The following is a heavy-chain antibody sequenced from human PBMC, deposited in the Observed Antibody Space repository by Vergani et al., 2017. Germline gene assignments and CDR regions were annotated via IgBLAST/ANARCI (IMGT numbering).Heavy chain of an antibody. CDR2: INPSGGST. V-gene: IGHV1-46*01. CDR3: ARGGYEGYSSSWVLRWYFDY. J-gene: IGHJ4*02. CDR1: GYTFTSYY. D-gene: IGHD6-13*01. Sequence: QVQLVQSGAEVKTPGASVKVSCKASGYTFTSYYMHWVRQAPGQGREWMGIINPSGGSTSYAQKFQGRVTMTRDTSTSTVYMELSRLRSDDTAVYYCARGGYEGYSSSWVLRWYFDYWGQGTLVTVSS.